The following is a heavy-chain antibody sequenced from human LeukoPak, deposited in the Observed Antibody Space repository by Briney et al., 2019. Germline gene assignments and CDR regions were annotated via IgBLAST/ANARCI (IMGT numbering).Heavy chain of an antibody. CDR2: IYTSGST. CDR1: GGSISSSSYY. J-gene: IGHJ4*02. V-gene: IGHV4-61*02. Sequence: SETLSLTCTVSGGSISSSSYYWGWIRQPAGKGLEWIGRIYTSGSTNYNPSLKSRVTISVDTSKNQFSLKLSSVTAADTAVYYCARGGYSYGYFFDYWGQGTLVTVSS. D-gene: IGHD5-18*01. CDR3: ARGGYSYGYFFDY.